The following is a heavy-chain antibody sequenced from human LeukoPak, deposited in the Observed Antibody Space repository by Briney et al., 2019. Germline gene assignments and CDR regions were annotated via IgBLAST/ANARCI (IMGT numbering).Heavy chain of an antibody. V-gene: IGHV4-59*01. Sequence: SETLSLTCAVYGGTFSGYYWSLIRQPPGKGLEWIGYIYYSGSTNYNPSLKSRVTISVDTSKNQFSLKLSSVAAADTAVYYCARGGHIVVASMFDYWGQGTLVTVSS. CDR1: GGTFSGYY. D-gene: IGHD2-21*01. CDR3: ARGGHIVVASMFDY. CDR2: IYYSGST. J-gene: IGHJ4*02.